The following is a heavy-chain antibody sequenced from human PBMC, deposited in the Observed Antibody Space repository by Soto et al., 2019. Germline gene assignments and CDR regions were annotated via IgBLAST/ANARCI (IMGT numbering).Heavy chain of an antibody. Sequence: EVQLLESGGGLVQPGGSLRLSCAASGFTFITYAMTWVRQAPGKGLEWVSGISGSGSSTYYADSVKGRFTISRDNSKNKLYLQMNSLRAEDTALYYCAKEVRGDSSGYYYRDAFDIWGQGTMVSVSS. CDR2: ISGSGSST. CDR3: AKEVRGDSSGYYYRDAFDI. D-gene: IGHD3-22*01. V-gene: IGHV3-23*01. J-gene: IGHJ3*02. CDR1: GFTFITYA.